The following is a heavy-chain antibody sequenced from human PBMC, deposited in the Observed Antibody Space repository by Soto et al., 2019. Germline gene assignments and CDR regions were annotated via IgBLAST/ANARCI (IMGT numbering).Heavy chain of an antibody. CDR2: ISTYNGNT. CDR1: GYTFTSYG. V-gene: IGHV1-18*01. CDR3: ASVSDGDY. Sequence: ASVKVSCKASGYTFTSYGISWVRQAPGQGLEWMGWISTYNGNTNYAQKLQGRVTMTTDTSATTAYMELRSLRSDDTAVYYCASVSDGDYWGQGTLVTVSS. J-gene: IGHJ4*02.